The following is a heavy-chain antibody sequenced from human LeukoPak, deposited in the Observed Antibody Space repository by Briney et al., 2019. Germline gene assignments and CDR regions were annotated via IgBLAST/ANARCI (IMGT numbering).Heavy chain of an antibody. CDR2: IYHGGTT. CDR1: GRSISSYQ. J-gene: IGHJ4*02. CDR3: ARALLRGGGPTFDN. D-gene: IGHD2-15*01. Sequence: SETLSLTCTLSGRSISSYQWTWIRQPPGKRLEWIGYIYHGGTTNYTPSLRSRATISVDIYQNQFSLRLTSVTAADTAIYYCARALLRGGGPTFDNWGQGTLVPVAT. V-gene: IGHV4-59*01.